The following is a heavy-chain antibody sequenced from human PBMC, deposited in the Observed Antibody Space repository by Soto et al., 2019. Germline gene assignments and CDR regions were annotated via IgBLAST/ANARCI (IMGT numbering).Heavy chain of an antibody. J-gene: IGHJ4*02. Sequence: VKVSCKSSGYAFTGYYIHWVRQAPGQGLEWMGWINPNSGDTNYAQKFQGRVTMTRDTSFSTAYMELSSLRSDDTAVYYCATRYSYVHFWGQGTLVTVSS. V-gene: IGHV1-2*02. CDR3: ATRYSYVHF. CDR1: GYAFTGYY. CDR2: INPNSGDT. D-gene: IGHD5-18*01.